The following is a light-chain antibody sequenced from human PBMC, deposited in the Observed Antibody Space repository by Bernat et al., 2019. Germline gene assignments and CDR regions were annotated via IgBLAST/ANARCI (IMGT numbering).Light chain of an antibody. CDR1: QTVSNS. CDR2: DTT. CDR3: QQRSSWPPAWT. V-gene: IGKV3-11*01. J-gene: IGKJ1*01. Sequence: DIVLTQSPATLSVSPGEEATLSCRASQTVSNSLAWYQQKPGQAPTLVIYDTTNSATGVPARFSCGGSGTDFTLTISSLEPGDYGIYYCQQRSSWPPAWTFGQGTKVEVK.